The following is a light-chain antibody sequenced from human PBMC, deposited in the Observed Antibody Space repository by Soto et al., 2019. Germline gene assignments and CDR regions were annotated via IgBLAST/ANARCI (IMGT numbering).Light chain of an antibody. V-gene: IGLV1-40*01. CDR1: SSNIGANYD. CDR2: DST. Sequence: QSVLTQPPSVSGAPGQRVTISCTGSSSNIGANYDVHWYHQLPGTAPKLLISDSTDRPSGVPDRFSGSKSGTSASLAITGLQAEDEADYYCQSFDSILTAWVFGGGTKLTVL. J-gene: IGLJ3*02. CDR3: QSFDSILTAWV.